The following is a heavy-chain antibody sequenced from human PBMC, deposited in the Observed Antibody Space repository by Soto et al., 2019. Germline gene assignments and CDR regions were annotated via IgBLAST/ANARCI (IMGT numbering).Heavy chain of an antibody. CDR1: GFTFSSYA. CDR2: ISYDGSNQ. J-gene: IGHJ6*02. D-gene: IGHD2-15*01. V-gene: IGHV3-30-3*01. Sequence: QVQLVESGGGVVQPGRSLRLSCAASGFTFSSYAMHWVRQAPGKGLECVAVISYDGSNQFYRDYLKGRFTISRDNSKNTLDQQINSLRYDDTAVYYCARGDREDIAVVVGVRPGEYGVDVWGQGTTVTVSS. CDR3: ARGDREDIAVVVGVRPGEYGVDV.